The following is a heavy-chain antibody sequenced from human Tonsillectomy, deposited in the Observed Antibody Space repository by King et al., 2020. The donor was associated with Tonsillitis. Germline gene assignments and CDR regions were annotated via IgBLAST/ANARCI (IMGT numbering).Heavy chain of an antibody. CDR2: IRYDGSDK. J-gene: IGHJ4*02. CDR1: GFTFTTYG. V-gene: IGHV3-30*02. Sequence: VQLVQSGGGVVQPGGSLRLSCAASGFTFTTYGMHWVRQAPGKGLEWVAFIRYDGSDKSYADSVKGRFTISRDNSKNTLYLQMNSLRAEDMAVYYCARDPFDYWCQVTLVTVSS. CDR3: ARDPFDY.